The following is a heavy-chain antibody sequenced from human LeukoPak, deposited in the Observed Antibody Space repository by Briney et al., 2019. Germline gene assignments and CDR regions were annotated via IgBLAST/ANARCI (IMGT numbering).Heavy chain of an antibody. Sequence: GGSLRLSCAASGFIFRSDSMNWVRQAPGKGLEWVSYISSSSSTIYYADSVKGRFTISRDNAKNSLHLQMNSLRAEDTAVYYCAPRDAGATGAWGQGTLVTVSS. CDR1: GFIFRSDS. V-gene: IGHV3-48*01. D-gene: IGHD1-26*01. J-gene: IGHJ4*02. CDR2: ISSSSSTI. CDR3: APRDAGATGA.